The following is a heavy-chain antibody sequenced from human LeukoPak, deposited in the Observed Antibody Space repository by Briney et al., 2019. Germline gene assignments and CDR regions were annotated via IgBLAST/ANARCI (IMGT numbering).Heavy chain of an antibody. CDR1: GFTFGDYA. V-gene: IGHV3-49*04. CDR3: TREDFRGVIVGFDY. D-gene: IGHD3-10*01. CDR2: IRSKAYGGTT. J-gene: IGHJ4*02. Sequence: PGGSLRLSCTASGFTFGDYAMSWVRQAPGKGLEWVGFIRSKAYGGTTEYAASVTGRFTISRDDSKSIAYLQMNSLKTEDTAVYYCTREDFRGVIVGFDYWGQGTLVTVSS.